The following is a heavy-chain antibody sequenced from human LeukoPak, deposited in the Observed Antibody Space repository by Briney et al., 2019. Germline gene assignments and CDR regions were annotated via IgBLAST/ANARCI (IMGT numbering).Heavy chain of an antibody. CDR3: ARVEMATRIYYFDY. Sequence: GASVKVSCKASGGTFSSYAISWVRQAPGQGLEWMGGIIPIFGTANYAQKFQGRVTITADESTSTVYMELSSLRSEDTAVYYCARVEMATRIYYFDYWGQGTLVTVSS. D-gene: IGHD5-24*01. CDR1: GGTFSSYA. CDR2: IIPIFGTA. V-gene: IGHV1-69*13. J-gene: IGHJ4*02.